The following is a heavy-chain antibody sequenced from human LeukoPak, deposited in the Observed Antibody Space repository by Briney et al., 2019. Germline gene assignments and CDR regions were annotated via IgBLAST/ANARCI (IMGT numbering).Heavy chain of an antibody. CDR2: INPHTGGT. J-gene: IGHJ4*02. CDR3: ARDYGHGPVDY. CDR1: GYTFTGYY. D-gene: IGHD3-10*01. Sequence: ASVKVSCKASGYTFTGYYMHWVRQAPGQGLEWMGWINPHTGGTNYAQKFQGRVTMTRDTSISTAYMELSRLRSDDTAVYYCARDYGHGPVDYWGQGTLVTVSS. V-gene: IGHV1-2*02.